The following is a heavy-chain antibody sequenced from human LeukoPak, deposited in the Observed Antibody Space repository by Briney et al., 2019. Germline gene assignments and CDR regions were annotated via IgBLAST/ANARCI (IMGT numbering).Heavy chain of an antibody. D-gene: IGHD1-26*01. CDR1: GGSISSYY. Sequence: SETLSLTCTVSGGSISSYYWSWIRQPPGKGLEWIGYIYYSGSTNYNPSLKCRVTISVDTSKNQFSLKLSSVTAADTAVYYCARISAYSGTYYWGQGTLVTVSS. CDR2: IYYSGST. J-gene: IGHJ4*02. CDR3: ARISAYSGTYY. V-gene: IGHV4-59*08.